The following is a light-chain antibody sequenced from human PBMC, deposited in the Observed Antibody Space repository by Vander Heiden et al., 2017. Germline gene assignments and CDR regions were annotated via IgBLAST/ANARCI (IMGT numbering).Light chain of an antibody. Sequence: QSALTQPPSASGSPGQSVTISCTGTSNDVGGYDYVSWYQQHPGNAPKLMMYEVNRRPSGVPDRVSGSKSGETASPTVSGLQAEDEADDYCSSYAGTNKVLFGGGTKLTVL. CDR2: EVN. V-gene: IGLV2-8*01. J-gene: IGLJ2*01. CDR1: SNDVGGYDY. CDR3: SSYAGTNKVL.